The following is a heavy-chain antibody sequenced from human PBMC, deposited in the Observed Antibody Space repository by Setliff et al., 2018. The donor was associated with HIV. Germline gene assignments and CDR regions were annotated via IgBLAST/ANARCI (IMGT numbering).Heavy chain of an antibody. Sequence: PGGSLRLSCVASGFSFSTYSMSWVRQGPGKGLEWVSGLSATGVTTHYADSVKGRSTISRDNSKDALYPQLNSLRAEDTAVYYCVKDELGSYSSGWFFDQWGQGTLVTVSS. CDR3: VKDELGSYSSGWFFDQ. CDR1: GFSFSTYS. CDR2: LSATGVTT. V-gene: IGHV3-23*01. J-gene: IGHJ4*02. D-gene: IGHD6-19*01.